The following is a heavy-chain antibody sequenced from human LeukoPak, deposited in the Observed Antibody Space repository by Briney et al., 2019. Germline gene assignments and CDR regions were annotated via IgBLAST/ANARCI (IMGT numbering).Heavy chain of an antibody. D-gene: IGHD1-1*01. J-gene: IGHJ4*02. CDR3: ARERKYDSNFDY. CDR1: GFTFSSYS. CDR2: ISSSSSYI. V-gene: IGHV3-21*01. Sequence: GGSLRLSCAASGFTFSSYSMNWVRQAPGKGLEGVSSISSSSSYIYYADSVKGRFTISRDNAKNSLYLQMNSLRAEDTAVYYCARERKYDSNFDYWGQGTLVTVSS.